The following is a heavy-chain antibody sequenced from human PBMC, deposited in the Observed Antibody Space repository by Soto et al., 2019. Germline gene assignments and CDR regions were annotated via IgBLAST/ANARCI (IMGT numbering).Heavy chain of an antibody. V-gene: IGHV1-18*01. CDR3: ATRSPAFDY. CDR1: GYTFTSYG. J-gene: IGHJ4*02. Sequence: QVQLVQSGPEVKKPGASVKVSCKTSGYTFTSYGISWVRQAPGQGLEWMGWISTYKGNTNYAQKFQGRVTMTTHTYTSTAYMELRSLRSDDTAVYYCATRSPAFDYWGQGTLVTVSS. CDR2: ISTYKGNT.